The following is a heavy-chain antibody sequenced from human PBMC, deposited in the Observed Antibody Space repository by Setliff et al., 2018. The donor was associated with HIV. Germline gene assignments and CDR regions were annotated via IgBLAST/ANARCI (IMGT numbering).Heavy chain of an antibody. J-gene: IGHJ3*02. CDR1: GFTFISDA. Sequence: PGGSLRLSCAASGFTFISDAMGWVRKDPGEGLEWVSAIRGSGGSTYYADSVKGRFTFSRENSKNTLYLQMSSLRAEDTAVYYCARDPESRSGSCPHAFDIWGQGTMVTVSS. CDR2: IRGSGGST. CDR3: ARDPESRSGSCPHAFDI. V-gene: IGHV3-23*01. D-gene: IGHD1-26*01.